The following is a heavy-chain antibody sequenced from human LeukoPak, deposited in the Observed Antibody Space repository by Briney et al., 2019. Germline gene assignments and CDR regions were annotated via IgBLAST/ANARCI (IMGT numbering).Heavy chain of an antibody. D-gene: IGHD1-1*01. J-gene: IGHJ4*02. V-gene: IGHV3-23*01. CDR1: GFTFSTYA. CDR2: LSGSGGSS. CDR3: AKERTSEGYFDY. Sequence: GGSLRLSCAASGFTFSTYAMSWVRQAPGKGLEWVSALSGSGGSSYYADSVRGRFTISRDNSKNTLYLQMNSLRAENTAVCYCAKERTSEGYFDYWGQGTLVTVSS.